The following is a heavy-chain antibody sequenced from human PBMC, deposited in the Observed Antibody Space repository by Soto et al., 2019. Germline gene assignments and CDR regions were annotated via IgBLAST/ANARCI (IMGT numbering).Heavy chain of an antibody. CDR1: GFTFSSYS. CDR2: ISSSSSTI. D-gene: IGHD6-13*01. V-gene: IGHV3-48*02. CDR3: ARDAGEQQLAEFDY. Sequence: EVQLVESGGGLVQPGGSLRLSCAASGFTFSSYSMNWVRQAPGKGLERVSYISSSSSTIYYADSVKGRFTISRDNAKNSLYLQMNSLRDEDTAVYYCARDAGEQQLAEFDYWGQGTLVTVSS. J-gene: IGHJ4*02.